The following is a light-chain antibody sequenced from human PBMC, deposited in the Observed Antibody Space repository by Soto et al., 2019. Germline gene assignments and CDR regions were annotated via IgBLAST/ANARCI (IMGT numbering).Light chain of an antibody. J-gene: IGKJ5*01. Sequence: DIQMTQSPSSLSASVGDRVTITCRASQSIKFYLNWYQQRPGKAPKLLIYTASNLQSGVPSRFSGSGSGTDFTLTISSLQPEDFATYYCQQSYSTPITFGQGTRLEIK. CDR1: QSIKFY. V-gene: IGKV1-39*01. CDR3: QQSYSTPIT. CDR2: TAS.